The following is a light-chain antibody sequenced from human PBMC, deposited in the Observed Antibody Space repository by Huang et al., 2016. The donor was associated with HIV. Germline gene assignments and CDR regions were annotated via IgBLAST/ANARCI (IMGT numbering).Light chain of an antibody. J-gene: IGKJ2*01. V-gene: IGKV1-39*01. CDR2: GAS. Sequence: DIQMTQSPSSLSASVGDRVTITCRASQSVSSYLNWYQHKPGKAPKLRIYGASRLHSGCPSRFRGSGSGTDFTLTISSLQPEDFATYYCQQSYSTPPRYTFGQGTKLEIK. CDR1: QSVSSY. CDR3: QQSYSTPPRYT.